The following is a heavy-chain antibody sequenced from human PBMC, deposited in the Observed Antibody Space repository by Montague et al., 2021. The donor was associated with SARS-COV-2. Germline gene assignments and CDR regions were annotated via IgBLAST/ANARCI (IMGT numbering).Heavy chain of an antibody. V-gene: IGHV4-34*01. CDR1: GGSFSGYY. D-gene: IGHD2-2*01. CDR3: TREGYQVLWSDYYYYGMDV. CDR2: INHSGST. J-gene: IGHJ6*02. Sequence: SDTLSLTRALYGGSFSGYYWSWIRQPPGKGLEWIGEINHSGSTNYNPSLKSRVTISVDTSKNQFSLKLSSVTAADTAVYYCTREGYQVLWSDYYYYGMDVWGQGTTVTVSS.